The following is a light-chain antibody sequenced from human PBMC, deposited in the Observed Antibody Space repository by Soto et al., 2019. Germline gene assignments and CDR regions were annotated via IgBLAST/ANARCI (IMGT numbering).Light chain of an antibody. J-gene: IGKJ3*01. CDR1: QSVYNT. CDR3: QQYNNWPPVT. V-gene: IGKV3-15*01. CDR2: GAS. Sequence: EIVMTQSPATLSVSPGERATLSCRASQSVYNTLAWYHQKPGQAPRLLIYGASTRATGIPARFSGSGSGTEFTLTISSLQSEDFAVYFCQQYNNWPPVTFGPGTKVDI.